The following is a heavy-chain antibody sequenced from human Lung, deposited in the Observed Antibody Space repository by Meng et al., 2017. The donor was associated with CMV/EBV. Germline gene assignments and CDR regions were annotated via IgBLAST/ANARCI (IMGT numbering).Heavy chain of an antibody. CDR2: IIPILGIA. J-gene: IGHJ4*02. V-gene: IGHV1-69*02. CDR3: ASSIFGVVIISPLGY. D-gene: IGHD3-3*01. CDR1: GGTFSSYT. Sequence: QVQLGQSGAEVKKPGSSVKVSCKASGGTFSSYTISWVRKAPGQGLEWMGRIIPILGIANYAQKFQGRVTITADKSTSTAYMELSGLRSEDTAVYYCASSIFGVVIISPLGYWGQGTLVTVSS.